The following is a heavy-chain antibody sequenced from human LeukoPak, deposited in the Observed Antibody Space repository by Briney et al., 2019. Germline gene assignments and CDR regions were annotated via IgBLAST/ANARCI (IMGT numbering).Heavy chain of an antibody. Sequence: SETLSLTCTVSAGSISSHYWSWIRQPPGKGLEWSGYIYYSGSTNYNPSVTSRVTISVDTSNDQFSLKLSSVTAADTAVYYCARHGAARWLQLENYFDDWGQGTLVTVSS. D-gene: IGHD5-24*01. V-gene: IGHV4-59*08. CDR3: ARHGAARWLQLENYFDD. J-gene: IGHJ4*02. CDR1: AGSISSHY. CDR2: IYYSGST.